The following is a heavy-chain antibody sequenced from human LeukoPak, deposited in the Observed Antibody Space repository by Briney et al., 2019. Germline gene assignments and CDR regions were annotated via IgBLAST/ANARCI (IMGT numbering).Heavy chain of an antibody. CDR2: INHSGST. V-gene: IGHV4-34*01. CDR1: GGSFSRYY. J-gene: IGHJ4*02. CDR3: AGRHSGSYYSFDY. D-gene: IGHD1-26*01. Sequence: SETLSLTCAVYGGSFSRYYWSWIRQPPGKGLEWIGEINHSGSTNYNPSLKSRVTISVDTSKNQFSLKLSSVTAADTAVYYCAGRHSGSYYSFDYWGQGTLVTVSS.